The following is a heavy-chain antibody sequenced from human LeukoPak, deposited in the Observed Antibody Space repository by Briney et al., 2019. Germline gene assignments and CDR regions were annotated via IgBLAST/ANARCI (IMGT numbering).Heavy chain of an antibody. CDR1: GGSISSGGYY. CDR3: ASRNYYDGSGYYYSFDY. D-gene: IGHD3-22*01. Sequence: SQTLSLTCTVSGGSISSGGYYWSWIRQHPGKGLEWIGYIYYSGSTYYNPSLKSRVTISVDTSKNQFSLKLSSVTAADTAVYYCASRNYYDGSGYYYSFDYWGQGTLVTVSS. V-gene: IGHV4-31*03. CDR2: IYYSGST. J-gene: IGHJ4*02.